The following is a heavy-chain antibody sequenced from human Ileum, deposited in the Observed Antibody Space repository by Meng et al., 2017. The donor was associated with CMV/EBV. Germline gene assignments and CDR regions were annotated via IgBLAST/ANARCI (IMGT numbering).Heavy chain of an antibody. D-gene: IGHD1-1*01. CDR3: ARNKTSFDY. V-gene: IGHV3-30-3*01. CDR1: GFTFSNYA. Sequence: LRHSCAASGFTFSNYAMHWVRQAPGKGLEWVAVISYDGSNEYYADSAKGRFTISRDNSKNTLYLQMNSLRAEDTAVFYCARNKTSFDYWGQGTLVTVSS. CDR2: ISYDGSNE. J-gene: IGHJ4*02.